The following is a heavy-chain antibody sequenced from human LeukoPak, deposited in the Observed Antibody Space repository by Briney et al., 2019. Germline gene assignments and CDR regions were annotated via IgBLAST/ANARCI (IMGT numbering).Heavy chain of an antibody. D-gene: IGHD6-13*01. CDR2: IYYSGST. CDR3: ARRDSSWYQGGYYYYYMDV. CDR1: GGSISSYY. V-gene: IGHV4-59*08. Sequence: PSETLSLTCTVSGGSISSYYWSWIRQPPGKGLEWIGYIYYSGSTNYNPSLKSRVTISVDTSKNQFSLKLSSVTAADTAVYYCARRDSSWYQGGYYYYYMDVWGKGTTVTVSS. J-gene: IGHJ6*03.